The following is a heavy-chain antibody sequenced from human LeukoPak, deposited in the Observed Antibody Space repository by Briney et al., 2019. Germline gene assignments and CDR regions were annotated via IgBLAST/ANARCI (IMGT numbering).Heavy chain of an antibody. V-gene: IGHV1-18*01. CDR3: ARDHACSGGSCYSVSTSGGWFDP. D-gene: IGHD2-15*01. Sequence: ASVKVSCKASGYTFTSYGISWVRQAPGQGLEWMGWISAYNGNTNYAQKLQGRVTMTTDTSTSTAYMELRSLRSDDTAVYYCARDHACSGGSCYSVSTSGGWFDPWGQGTLVTVSS. CDR2: ISAYNGNT. J-gene: IGHJ5*02. CDR1: GYTFTSYG.